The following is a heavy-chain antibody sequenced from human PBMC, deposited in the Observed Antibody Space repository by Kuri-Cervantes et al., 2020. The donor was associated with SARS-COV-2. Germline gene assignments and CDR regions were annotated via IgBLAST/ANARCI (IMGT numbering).Heavy chain of an antibody. CDR1: GFTVSSNE. J-gene: IGHJ1*01. CDR3: ARDSDDDVWSGYSTAEYFQY. CDR2: ISGGST. D-gene: IGHD3-3*01. V-gene: IGHV3-38-3*01. Sequence: GESLKISCAASGFTVSSNEMSWVRQAPGKGLEWVSSISGGSTYYADSRKGRFTISRDNSKNTLHLQMNSLRAEDTAVYYCARDSDDDVWSGYSTAEYFQYWGQGTLVTVSS.